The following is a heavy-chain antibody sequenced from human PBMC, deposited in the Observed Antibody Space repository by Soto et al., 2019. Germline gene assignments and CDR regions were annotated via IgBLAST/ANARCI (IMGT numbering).Heavy chain of an antibody. Sequence: QVQLVESGGGVVQPGRSLRLSCAASGFTFSSYGMHWVRQAPGKGLEWVAVISYDGSNKYYADSVKGRFTISRDNSKNTLYLQMNSLRAEDTAVYYCAKDFGVAEAYYYYGMDVWGQGTTVTVSS. CDR3: AKDFGVAEAYYYYGMDV. V-gene: IGHV3-30*18. D-gene: IGHD3-3*01. CDR1: GFTFSSYG. CDR2: ISYDGSNK. J-gene: IGHJ6*02.